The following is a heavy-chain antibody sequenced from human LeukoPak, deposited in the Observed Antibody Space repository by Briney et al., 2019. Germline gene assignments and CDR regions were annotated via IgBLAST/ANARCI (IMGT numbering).Heavy chain of an antibody. Sequence: GAPVKVSCKASGGTFSSYAISWVRQAPGQGLEWMGGIIPIFGTANYAQKFQGRVTITADESTSTAYMELSSLRSEDTAVYYCARGGSGYSYGYVRYYGMDVWGQGTTVTVSS. V-gene: IGHV1-69*13. J-gene: IGHJ6*02. CDR2: IIPIFGTA. CDR3: ARGGSGYSYGYVRYYGMDV. D-gene: IGHD5-18*01. CDR1: GGTFSSYA.